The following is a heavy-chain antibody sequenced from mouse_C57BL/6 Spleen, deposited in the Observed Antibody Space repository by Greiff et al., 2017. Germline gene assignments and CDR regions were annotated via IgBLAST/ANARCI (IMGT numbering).Heavy chain of an antibody. D-gene: IGHD1-2*01. CDR1: GYTFTDYE. V-gene: IGHV1-15*01. CDR2: IDPETGGT. CDR3: TRDGDGPRFAY. Sequence: QVQLKQSGAELVRPGASVTLSCKASGYTFTDYEMHWVKQTPVHGLEWIGAIDPETGGTAYNQKFKGKAILTADKSSSTAYMELRSLTSEDSAVYYCTRDGDGPRFAYWGQGTLVTVSA. J-gene: IGHJ3*01.